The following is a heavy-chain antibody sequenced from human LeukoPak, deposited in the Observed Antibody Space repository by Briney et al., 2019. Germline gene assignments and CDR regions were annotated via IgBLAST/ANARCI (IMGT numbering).Heavy chain of an antibody. CDR1: GGTFSSYA. V-gene: IGHV1-69*04. D-gene: IGHD2-2*01. CDR3: ARGSHKLPAAIVNAFDI. CDR2: IIPILGIA. Sequence: SVKVSCKASGGTFSSYAISWVRQAPGQGLEWMGRIIPILGIANYAQKFQGRVTITADKSTSTAYMELSSLRSEDTAVYYCARGSHKLPAAIVNAFDIRGQGTMVTVSS. J-gene: IGHJ3*02.